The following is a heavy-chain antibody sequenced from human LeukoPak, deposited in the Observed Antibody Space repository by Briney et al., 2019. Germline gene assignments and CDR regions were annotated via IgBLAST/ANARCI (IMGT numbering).Heavy chain of an antibody. CDR1: GYTFISYG. CDR2: LSPYSGNT. J-gene: IGHJ4*02. CDR3: ARDGDSGEFDY. V-gene: IGHV1-18*01. D-gene: IGHD7-27*01. Sequence: ASVNVSCKTSGYTFISYGHTWVRQPPGQGLEWVGLLSPYSGNTNYPQKVQGRVIMPTDTSTSTAYMELSDLRYDDTAVYYFARDGDSGEFDYWGKGPLVPVSS.